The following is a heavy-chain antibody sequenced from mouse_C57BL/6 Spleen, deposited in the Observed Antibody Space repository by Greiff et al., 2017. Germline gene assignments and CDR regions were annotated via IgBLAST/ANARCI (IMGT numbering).Heavy chain of an antibody. CDR3: ASLFITTVVATPLGFAY. Sequence: VQLQQSGAELMKPGASVKLSCKATGYTFTGYWIEWVKQRPGHGLEWIGEILPGSGSTNYNEKFKGKATFTADTSSNTAYMQLSSLTTEDSAIYYCASLFITTVVATPLGFAYWGQGTLVTVSA. D-gene: IGHD1-1*01. V-gene: IGHV1-9*01. CDR2: ILPGSGST. J-gene: IGHJ3*01. CDR1: GYTFTGYW.